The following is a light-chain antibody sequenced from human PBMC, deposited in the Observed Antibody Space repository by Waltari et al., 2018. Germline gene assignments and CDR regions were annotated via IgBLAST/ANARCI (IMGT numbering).Light chain of an antibody. CDR2: EVS. CDR3: CSHAGSSTVV. J-gene: IGLJ2*01. CDR1: SSDVGSHNL. Sequence: QSALTQPASVSGSPGQSITISCTGTSSDVGSHNLVSWYHQHPGKAPKLIIYEVSKRPSGVSSRFSGSKSGNTASLTISGLQAEDEADYYCCSHAGSSTVVFGGGTKLTVL. V-gene: IGLV2-23*02.